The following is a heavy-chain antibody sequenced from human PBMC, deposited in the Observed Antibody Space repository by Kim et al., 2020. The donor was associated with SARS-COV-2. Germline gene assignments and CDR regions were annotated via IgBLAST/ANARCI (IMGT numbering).Heavy chain of an antibody. CDR3: ARGRVTMVRGVIMFPPRYDY. V-gene: IGHV1-8*01. CDR1: GYTFTSYD. D-gene: IGHD3-10*01. Sequence: ASVKVSCKASGYTFTSYDINWVRQATGQGLEWMGWMNPNSGNTGYAQKFQGRVTMTRNTSISTAYMELSSLRSEDTAVYYCARGRVTMVRGVIMFPPRYDYWGQGTLVTVSS. J-gene: IGHJ4*02. CDR2: MNPNSGNT.